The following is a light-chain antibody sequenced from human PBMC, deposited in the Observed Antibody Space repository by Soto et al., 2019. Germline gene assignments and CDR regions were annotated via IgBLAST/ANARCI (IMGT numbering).Light chain of an antibody. V-gene: IGLV2-14*01. CDR3: YSYTTSSTYV. CDR2: HVS. J-gene: IGLJ1*01. CDR1: SSDVGGYNY. Sequence: QSALTQPASMSGSPGQSITISCTGTSSDVGGYNYVSWYQQHPAKVPKLMIYHVSNRPSGVSDRFSGSKSGNTASLTISGLQAEDEGDYYCYSYTTSSTYVFGTGTKLTVL.